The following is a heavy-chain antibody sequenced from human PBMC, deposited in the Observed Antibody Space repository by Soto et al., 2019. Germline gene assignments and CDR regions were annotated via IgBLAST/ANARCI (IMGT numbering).Heavy chain of an antibody. D-gene: IGHD6-19*01. CDR3: AKMLAVAEYFED. Sequence: EVQLLESGGGLVQPGGSLRLSCVASGFTLANYAMGCVRQAPGKGLEWISVISGSDSITKYADSVKGRFTISRDLSKNTLFLQMSSLRTYDTAVYYCAKMLAVAEYFEDWGQGTLVTVSS. CDR2: ISGSDSIT. J-gene: IGHJ1*01. CDR1: GFTLANYA. V-gene: IGHV3-23*01.